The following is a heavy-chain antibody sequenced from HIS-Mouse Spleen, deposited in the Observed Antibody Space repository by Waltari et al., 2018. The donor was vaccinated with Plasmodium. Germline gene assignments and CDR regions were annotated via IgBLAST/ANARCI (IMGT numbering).Heavy chain of an antibody. J-gene: IGHJ4*02. D-gene: IGHD6-13*01. CDR3: ARESSSSWYFDY. Sequence: EVQLVESGGGLVKPGGSLRLSCAASGFTFSSYSMNWVRQAPGNGLEGVSSISSSSSYIYYADSVKGRFTISRDNAKNSLYLQMNSLRAEDTAVYYCARESSSSWYFDYWGQGTLVTVSS. V-gene: IGHV3-21*01. CDR1: GFTFSSYS. CDR2: ISSSSSYI.